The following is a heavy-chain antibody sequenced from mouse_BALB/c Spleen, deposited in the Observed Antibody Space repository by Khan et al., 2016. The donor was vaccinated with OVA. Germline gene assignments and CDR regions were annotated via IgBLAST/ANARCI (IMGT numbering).Heavy chain of an antibody. J-gene: IGHJ1*01. V-gene: IGHV5-9-3*01. CDR3: ARRTITTIVATAYWFIDV. Sequence: EVQLVESGGDLVKPGGSLNLSCAASGFTFSGYALSWVRQTPEKRLEWVATISSGDSYTYYPDSVKGRFTISRDNAKNTLYLQMSSLRSEETAMYYSARRTITTIVATAYWFIDVWGAGTTVTVSS. D-gene: IGHD1-1*01. CDR1: GFTFSGYA. CDR2: ISSGDSYT.